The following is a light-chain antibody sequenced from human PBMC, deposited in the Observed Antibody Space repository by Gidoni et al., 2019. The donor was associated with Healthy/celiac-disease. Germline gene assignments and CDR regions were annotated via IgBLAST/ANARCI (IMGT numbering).Light chain of an antibody. CDR1: SSDVGGYNY. CDR3: SSYTSSIYYG. CDR2: DVS. V-gene: IGLV2-14*03. J-gene: IGLJ1*01. Sequence: QSSLTQPASVSGSPGQSITISCTGTSSDVGGYNYVSWYHQHPGKAPKLMIYDVSTRPSGVSNRFSDSKSGNTASLTISGLQAEDEADYYCSSYTSSIYYGFGTGTKVTVL.